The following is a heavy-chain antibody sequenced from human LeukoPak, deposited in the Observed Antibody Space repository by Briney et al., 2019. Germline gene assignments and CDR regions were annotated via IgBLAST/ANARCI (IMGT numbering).Heavy chain of an antibody. J-gene: IGHJ6*03. CDR2: IYTSGST. D-gene: IGHD3-10*01. V-gene: IGHV4-4*07. CDR1: GGSISSYY. Sequence: SETLSLTCTVSGGSISSYYWSWIRQPAGKGLEWIGRIYTSGSTNYNPSLKSRVTMSVDTSKNQFSLKLSSVTAADTAVYYCARDRGLYGSGSTRYYYYYMDVWGKGTTVTISS. CDR3: ARDRGLYGSGSTRYYYYYMDV.